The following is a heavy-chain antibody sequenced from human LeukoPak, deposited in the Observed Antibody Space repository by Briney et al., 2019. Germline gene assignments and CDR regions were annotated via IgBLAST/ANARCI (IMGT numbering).Heavy chain of an antibody. D-gene: IGHD3-10*01. CDR1: GFTFSSYS. J-gene: IGHJ3*02. Sequence: VESGGGLVKPGGSLRLSCAASGFTFSSYSMNWVRQAPGKGLEWVSSISSSSGYIYYADSVKGRFTISRDNAKNSLYLQMNSLRAEDTAVYYCARDHYGSGSAFDIWGQGTMVTVSS. CDR3: ARDHYGSGSAFDI. CDR2: ISSSSGYI. V-gene: IGHV3-21*01.